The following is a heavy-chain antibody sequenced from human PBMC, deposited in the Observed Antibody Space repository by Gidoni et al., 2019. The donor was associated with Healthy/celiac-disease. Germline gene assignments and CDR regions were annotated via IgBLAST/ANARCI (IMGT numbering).Heavy chain of an antibody. D-gene: IGHD3-3*01. CDR1: WFPLTCYA. Sequence: VQLGGFGGGGVQSGGSLGTSWCGPWFPLTCYAMHWVRQAPGKGLEWVAVISYDGSNKYYADSVKGRFTISRDNSKNTLYLQMNSLRAEDTAVYYCARDGAPFTIFGGMDVWGQGTTVTVSS. V-gene: IGHV3-30-3*01. J-gene: IGHJ6*02. CDR3: ARDGAPFTIFGGMDV. CDR2: ISYDGSNK.